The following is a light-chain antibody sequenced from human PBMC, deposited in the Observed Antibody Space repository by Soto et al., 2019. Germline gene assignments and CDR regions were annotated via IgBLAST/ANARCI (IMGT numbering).Light chain of an antibody. CDR2: EVS. CDR1: SSDVGGYNY. V-gene: IGLV2-14*01. J-gene: IGLJ1*01. Sequence: QSVLTQPASVSGSPGQSITISCTGTSSDVGGYNYVSWYQHHPGNAPKLMIYEVSNRPSGVSNRFSGSKSGNTASLTISGLQAEDETDYYCNSYTSSSTYVFGTGTKSPS. CDR3: NSYTSSSTYV.